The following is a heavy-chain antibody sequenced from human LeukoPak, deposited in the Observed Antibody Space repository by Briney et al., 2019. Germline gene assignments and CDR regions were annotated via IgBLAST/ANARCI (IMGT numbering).Heavy chain of an antibody. V-gene: IGHV3-7*03. Sequence: GGSLRLSCAASGFALSSHWMTWVRQVPGRGPEWVANVNRDGSETYYLDSVKGRFTISKDNAKNSLYLQMNSLRAEDTALYHCARNNGMDVWGQGTTVIVSS. CDR2: VNRDGSET. CDR3: ARNNGMDV. J-gene: IGHJ6*02. CDR1: GFALSSHW.